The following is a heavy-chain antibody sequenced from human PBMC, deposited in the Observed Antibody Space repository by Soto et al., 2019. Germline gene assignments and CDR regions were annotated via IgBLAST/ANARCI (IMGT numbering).Heavy chain of an antibody. CDR3: AREVVTETTLRYFDF. Sequence: QVHLVQSGAEVKKSGSSVRVSCTASGGTFTNDAISWVRQAPGQGLEWLGRIIPFFGTPDYSQSFQGRLTITADESTGTAYMDLRSLRSDDTAVYYCAREVVTETTLRYFDFWGQGTLVTVSS. CDR2: IIPFFGTP. V-gene: IGHV1-69*01. CDR1: GGTFTNDA. J-gene: IGHJ4*02. D-gene: IGHD2-21*02.